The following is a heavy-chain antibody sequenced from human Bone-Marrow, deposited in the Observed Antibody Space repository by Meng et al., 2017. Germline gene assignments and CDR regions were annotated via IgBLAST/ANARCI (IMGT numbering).Heavy chain of an antibody. V-gene: IGHV1-8*01. CDR2: MNPNSGNT. CDR1: GYTFTSYD. J-gene: IGHJ4*02. Sequence: ASVKVSCKASGYTFTSYDINWVRQATGQGLEWMGWMNPNSGNTGYAQKFQGRVTMTRNTSISTAYMELSSLRSEDTAVYYCARSYSRSWYPLSYFDYWGQGTLVTVSS. CDR3: ARSYSRSWYPLSYFDY. D-gene: IGHD6-13*01.